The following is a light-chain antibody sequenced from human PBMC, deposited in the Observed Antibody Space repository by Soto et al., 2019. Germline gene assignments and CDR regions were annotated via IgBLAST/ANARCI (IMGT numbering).Light chain of an antibody. CDR1: SSDVGGYNY. V-gene: IGLV2-14*01. CDR2: DVR. J-gene: IGLJ1*01. Sequence: VLTQPASVSGSPGQSITISCTGTSSDVGGYNYVSWYQQHPGKAPKLMIYDVRNRPSGVSNRFSGSKSVNTASLTISGLQAEDEADYYCSSYTTISTYVFGTGTKVTVL. CDR3: SSYTTISTYV.